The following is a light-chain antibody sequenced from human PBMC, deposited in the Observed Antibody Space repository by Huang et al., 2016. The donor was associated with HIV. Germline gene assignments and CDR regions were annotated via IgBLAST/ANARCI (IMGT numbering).Light chain of an antibody. CDR2: GAS. Sequence: EIVMTQSPATLSVSPGERATLSCRASQIISTNLAWYQQQPGQTPRLLIYGASTRATAIPARFSAGGSGTEFTLTISSLQSEDFAVYYCQQYNSWPRTFGQGTKVEIK. CDR1: QIISTN. CDR3: QQYNSWPRT. J-gene: IGKJ1*01. V-gene: IGKV3-15*01.